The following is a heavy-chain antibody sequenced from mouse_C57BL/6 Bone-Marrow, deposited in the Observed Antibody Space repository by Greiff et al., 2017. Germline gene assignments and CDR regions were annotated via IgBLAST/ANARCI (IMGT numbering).Heavy chain of an antibody. CDR2: ISDGGSYT. J-gene: IGHJ4*01. CDR1: GFTFSSYA. V-gene: IGHV5-4*01. Sequence: EVHLVESGGGLVKPGGSLKLSCAASGFTFSSYAMSWVRQTPEKRLEWVATISDGGSYTYYPDNVKGRFTISRDNAKNNLYLQMSHLNSEDTAMYYCARVPFYYYAMDYWGQGTSVTVSS. CDR3: ARVPFYYYAMDY.